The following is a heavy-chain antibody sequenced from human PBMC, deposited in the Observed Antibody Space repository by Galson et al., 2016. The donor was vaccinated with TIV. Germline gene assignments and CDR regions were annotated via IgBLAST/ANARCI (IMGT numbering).Heavy chain of an antibody. J-gene: IGHJ6*03. Sequence: SETLSLTCTVSGGSISTFYWSWIRQSPGRGLEWIGHIYYSGSTDYNPPLRSRVSISKDTSKNNFSLQLRSVTAADTAVYYCSTDTSGFDTVDHFYYYMDVWCKGTTVTVTS. V-gene: IGHV4-59*01. CDR1: GGSISTFY. D-gene: IGHD5-12*01. CDR2: IYYSGST. CDR3: STDTSGFDTVDHFYYYMDV.